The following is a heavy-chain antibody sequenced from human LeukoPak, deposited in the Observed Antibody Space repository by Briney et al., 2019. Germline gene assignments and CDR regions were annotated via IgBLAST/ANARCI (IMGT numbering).Heavy chain of an antibody. CDR3: ARAPGYCSSTSCLYFDY. D-gene: IGHD2-2*01. V-gene: IGHV3-7*03. CDR1: GFTFSSYW. J-gene: IGHJ4*02. Sequence: GGSLRLSCAASGFTFSSYWMNWARQAPGKGLEWVASINHNGNVNYYVDSVKGRFTISRDNAKNSLFLQMDNLRAEDTAVFYCARAPGYCSSTSCLYFDYWGQGALVTVSS. CDR2: INHNGNVN.